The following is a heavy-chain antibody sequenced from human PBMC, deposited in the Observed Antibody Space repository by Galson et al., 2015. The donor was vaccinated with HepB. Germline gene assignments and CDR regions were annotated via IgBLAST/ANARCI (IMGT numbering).Heavy chain of an antibody. Sequence: SVKVSCKASGYTFTSYGINWVRQAPGQGLEWMGRISGYNGNTNYAQRHQGRVTMTTDRSTNTAYMELRSLRSDDTAVYYCARGVIIFELRGYMDVWGKGTTVTVSS. D-gene: IGHD3/OR15-3a*01. CDR2: ISGYNGNT. J-gene: IGHJ6*03. CDR3: ARGVIIFELRGYMDV. CDR1: GYTFTSYG. V-gene: IGHV1-18*01.